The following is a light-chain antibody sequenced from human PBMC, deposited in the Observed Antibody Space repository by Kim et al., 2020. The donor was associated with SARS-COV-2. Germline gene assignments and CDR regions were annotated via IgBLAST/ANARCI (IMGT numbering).Light chain of an antibody. CDR2: GAS. Sequence: SPGESATPSCRASQSVSTSDLAWYQQQPGQAPRLLIYGASSRATGIPDRFSGSASGTDFTLTINRLEPEDFAVYYCQQYDISHWTFGQGTKVDIK. V-gene: IGKV3-20*01. CDR1: QSVSTSD. CDR3: QQYDISHWT. J-gene: IGKJ1*01.